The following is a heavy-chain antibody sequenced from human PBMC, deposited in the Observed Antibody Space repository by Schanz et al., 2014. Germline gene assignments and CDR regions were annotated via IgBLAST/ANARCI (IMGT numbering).Heavy chain of an antibody. V-gene: IGHV3-48*01. J-gene: IGHJ4*02. CDR1: GITFSSHS. D-gene: IGHD1-1*01. CDR2: ITYNGGTI. Sequence: VQLVDSGGGLVKPGGSLRLSCAASGITFSSHSFNWVRQAPGKGLEWISYITYNGGTIYYADSVKGRFTISRDNAKNALYLEMNSLRAEDAALYDCARDRRNADLDYWGQGTLVTVSS. CDR3: ARDRRNADLDY.